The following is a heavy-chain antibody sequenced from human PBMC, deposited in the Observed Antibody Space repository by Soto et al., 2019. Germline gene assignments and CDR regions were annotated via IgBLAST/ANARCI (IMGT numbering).Heavy chain of an antibody. CDR1: GFTFSSYW. J-gene: IGHJ6*03. CDR2: INSDGSST. V-gene: IGHV3-74*01. D-gene: IGHD2-2*01. CDR3: ARDNVVVVPAAMHRYYYYYMDV. Sequence: GGSLRLSCAASGFTFSSYWMHWVRQAPGKGLVWVSRINSDGSSTSYADSVKGRFTISRDNAKNTLYLQMNSLRAEDTAVYYCARDNVVVVPAAMHRYYYYYMDVWGKGTTVTVSS.